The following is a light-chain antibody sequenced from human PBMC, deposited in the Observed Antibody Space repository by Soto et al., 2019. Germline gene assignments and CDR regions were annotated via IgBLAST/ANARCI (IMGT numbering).Light chain of an antibody. CDR2: KAS. CDR3: QQTNSFPYT. V-gene: IGKV1-5*03. Sequence: DIQMTQSPSILSASVGDRVTITCRASQSISSWLAWYQQKPGKAPNLLIHKASHLESGVPSRFSGSGSGTDFTLTISSLQPEDFATYYCQQTNSFPYTFGQGTKVDIK. J-gene: IGKJ2*01. CDR1: QSISSW.